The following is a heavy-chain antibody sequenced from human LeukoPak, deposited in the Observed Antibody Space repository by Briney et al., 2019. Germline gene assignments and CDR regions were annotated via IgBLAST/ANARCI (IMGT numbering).Heavy chain of an antibody. CDR1: GFTFGDYA. CDR3: AKDHGSGIYYKTYFDY. D-gene: IGHD3-10*01. J-gene: IGHJ4*02. CDR2: ISWNGGSI. Sequence: PGRSLRLSCAASGFTFGDYAVHWVRQAPGKGLEWVSGISWNGGSIDYADSVKGRFTISRDNAKKFLYLQMNSLREEDTALYYCAKDHGSGIYYKTYFDYWGQGTLVTVSS. V-gene: IGHV3-9*01.